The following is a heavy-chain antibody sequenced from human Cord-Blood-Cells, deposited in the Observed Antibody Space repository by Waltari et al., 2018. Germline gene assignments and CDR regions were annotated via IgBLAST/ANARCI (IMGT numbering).Heavy chain of an antibody. CDR1: GGSISSRSYS. CDR2: IYYSGST. Sequence: QLPLQESGPGLVKPSETLSLTCTVSGGSISSRSYSCGGIRQPSWKGLEWIGSIYYSGSTYYNPSLKSRVTISVDTSKIQFSLKLSSVTAADTAVYYCASTREYYYDSSGYYNAFDIWGQVTMVTVSS. J-gene: IGHJ3*02. D-gene: IGHD3-22*01. V-gene: IGHV4-39*01. CDR3: ASTREYYYDSSGYYNAFDI.